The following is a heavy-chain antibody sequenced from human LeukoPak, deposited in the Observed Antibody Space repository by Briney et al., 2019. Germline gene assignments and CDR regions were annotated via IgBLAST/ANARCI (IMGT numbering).Heavy chain of an antibody. Sequence: PGGSLRLSCAASGFTFSSYGMHWVRQAPGKGLEWVSGISWNSGSIGYADSVKGRFTISRDNAKNSLYLQMNSLRAEDTALYYCAKDSSSGWYYFDYWGQGTLVTVSS. J-gene: IGHJ4*02. CDR2: ISWNSGSI. V-gene: IGHV3-9*01. D-gene: IGHD6-19*01. CDR1: GFTFSSYG. CDR3: AKDSSSGWYYFDY.